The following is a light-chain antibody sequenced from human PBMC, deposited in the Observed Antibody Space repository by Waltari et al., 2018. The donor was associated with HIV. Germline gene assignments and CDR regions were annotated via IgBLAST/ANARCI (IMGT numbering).Light chain of an antibody. V-gene: IGLV2-11*01. CDR3: CSYAGTYTWV. Sequence: QSALTQPRSVSGSPGQSVTISCTGTSSDVGGYNYVSWYQQHPGKAHNPMIYDVSNRPSGVPDRFSGSKSGNTASLTISGLQAEDEADYYCCSYAGTYTWVFGGGTKLTVL. CDR2: DVS. J-gene: IGLJ3*02. CDR1: SSDVGGYNY.